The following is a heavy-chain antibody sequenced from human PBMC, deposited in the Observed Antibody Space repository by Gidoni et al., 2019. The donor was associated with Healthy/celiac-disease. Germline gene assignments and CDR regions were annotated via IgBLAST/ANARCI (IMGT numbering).Heavy chain of an antibody. CDR3: ARILPPDGSYFDY. CDR2: IFSNDEK. Sequence: QVTLKESGPVLVKPTETLPLTCTVSGFSLSNARMGVSWIRQPPGKALEWLAHIFSNDEKSYSTSLKSRLNISKDTSKSQVVLTMTNMDTVDTATYYCARILPPDGSYFDYWGQGTLVTVSS. D-gene: IGHD1-26*01. V-gene: IGHV2-26*01. J-gene: IGHJ4*02. CDR1: GFSLSNARMG.